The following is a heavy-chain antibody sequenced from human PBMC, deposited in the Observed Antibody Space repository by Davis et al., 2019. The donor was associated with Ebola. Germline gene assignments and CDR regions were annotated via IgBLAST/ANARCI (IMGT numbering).Heavy chain of an antibody. CDR1: GGTFSSYA. D-gene: IGHD2-2*01. CDR2: IIPIFGTA. V-gene: IGHV1-69*13. J-gene: IGHJ6*02. Sequence: SVKVSCKASGGTFSSYAISWVRQAPGQGLEWMGGIIPIFGTANYAQKFQGRVTITADESTSTAYMELSSLRSEDTAVYYCARVPCSTSCYERDYYYYGMDVWGQGTTVTVSS. CDR3: ARVPCSTSCYERDYYYYGMDV.